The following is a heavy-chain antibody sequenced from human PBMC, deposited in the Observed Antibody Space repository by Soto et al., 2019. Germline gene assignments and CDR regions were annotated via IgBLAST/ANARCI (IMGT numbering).Heavy chain of an antibody. Sequence: QVQLVESGGGVVQPGRSLRLSCAASGFTFSSYAMHWVRQAPGKGLEWVAVISYDGSNKYYADSVKGRFTISRDNSKNTLYLQMNSLRAEDTAVYYCASGGYSYVPHFDYWGQGTLVTVSS. CDR3: ASGGYSYVPHFDY. J-gene: IGHJ4*02. CDR1: GFTFSSYA. CDR2: ISYDGSNK. D-gene: IGHD5-18*01. V-gene: IGHV3-30-3*01.